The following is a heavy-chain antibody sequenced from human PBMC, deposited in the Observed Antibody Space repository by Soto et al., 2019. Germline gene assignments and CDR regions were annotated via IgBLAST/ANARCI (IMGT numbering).Heavy chain of an antibody. V-gene: IGHV4-59*01. CDR3: ARADGGTQTSDVFDL. CDR1: GASISSYY. D-gene: IGHD1-1*01. J-gene: IGHJ3*01. Sequence: PSETLSLTCTVCGASISSYYWNWIRQHPGKGLEWIGYMYYSVNTNYNPSVKSRVTISIDTSKNQFSLKLSSVTAADTAVYYCARADGGTQTSDVFDLWGPGTMVTVSS. CDR2: MYYSVNT.